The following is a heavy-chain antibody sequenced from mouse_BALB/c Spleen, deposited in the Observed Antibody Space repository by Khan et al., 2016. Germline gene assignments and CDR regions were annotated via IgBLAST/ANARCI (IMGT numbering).Heavy chain of an antibody. V-gene: IGHV3-6*02. Sequence: EVQLQESGPGLVKPSQSLSLTCSVTGYSITGGYYWNWIRQFPGNKLEWMGYISYDGSNNYNPSLKNRISITRDTSKNQFFLKLNSVTTEDTATYYCAITTVSMDYWGQGTSVTVSS. D-gene: IGHD1-1*01. J-gene: IGHJ4*01. CDR1: GYSITGGYY. CDR2: ISYDGSN. CDR3: AITTVSMDY.